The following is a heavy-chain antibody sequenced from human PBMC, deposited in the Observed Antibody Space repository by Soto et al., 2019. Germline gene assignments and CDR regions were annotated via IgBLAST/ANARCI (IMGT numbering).Heavy chain of an antibody. CDR2: INHSGST. D-gene: IGHD1-26*01. J-gene: IGHJ4*02. V-gene: IGHV4-34*01. CDR3: ARGRYSGSYYGSFYFAY. CDR1: GGSFSGYY. Sequence: SETLSLTCAVYGGSFSGYYWSWIRQPPGKGLERIGEINHSGSTNYNPSLKSRVTISVDTYKNQFSLKLSSVTAADTAVYYCARGRYSGSYYGSFYFAYWGQGTLVTVS.